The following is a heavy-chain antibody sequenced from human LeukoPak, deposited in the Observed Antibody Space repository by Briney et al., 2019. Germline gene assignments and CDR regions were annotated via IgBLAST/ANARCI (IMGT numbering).Heavy chain of an antibody. CDR2: INYSGST. D-gene: IGHD3-3*01. V-gene: IGHV4-34*01. CDR1: GGSLSGYY. J-gene: IGHJ4*02. Sequence: SETLSLTCAVSGGSLSGYYWSWIRQPPGKGLEWIGEINYSGSTNYNPSLKSRVTLSVDTSKNQFSLKLSSVTAADTAVYFCARERSGPFNYWGQGTLVTVS. CDR3: ARERSGPFNY.